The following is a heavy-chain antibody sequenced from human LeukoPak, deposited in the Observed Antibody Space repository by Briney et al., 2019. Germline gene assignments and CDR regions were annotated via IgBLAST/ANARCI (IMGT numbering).Heavy chain of an antibody. CDR1: GGSISSYY. CDR3: ARSPTAVAGDALSDY. J-gene: IGHJ4*02. Sequence: SETLSLTCTVSGGSISSYYWSWIRQPPGKGLEWIGYIYYSGSTNYNPSLKSRVTISVDTSKNQFSLKLSSVTAADTAVYYCARSPTAVAGDALSDYWGQGTLVTVSS. D-gene: IGHD6-19*01. V-gene: IGHV4-59*08. CDR2: IYYSGST.